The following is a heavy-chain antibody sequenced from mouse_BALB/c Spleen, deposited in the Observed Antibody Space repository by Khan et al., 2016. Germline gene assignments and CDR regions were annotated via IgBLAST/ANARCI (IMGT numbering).Heavy chain of an antibody. CDR1: GYTFTSYW. Sequence: QVRLQQSGAELAKPGASVKMSCKASGYTFTSYWMHWVKQRPGQGLEWIGYINPSTGYTEYNQKFKDKATLTADKSSSTAYMQLSSLTSEDSAVYYCAYYGNYDYWGQGTTLTVSS. V-gene: IGHV1-7*01. CDR3: AYYGNYDY. J-gene: IGHJ2*01. D-gene: IGHD2-1*01. CDR2: INPSTGYT.